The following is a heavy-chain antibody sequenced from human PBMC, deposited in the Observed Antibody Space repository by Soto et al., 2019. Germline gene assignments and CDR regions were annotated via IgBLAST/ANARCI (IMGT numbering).Heavy chain of an antibody. CDR1: GFTFSSYS. CDR2: ISRTSNYI. CDR3: ARGVFGLVSPVIGGY. V-gene: IGHV3-21*01. Sequence: GSLRLSFADSGFTFSSYSITWVRQAPGKGLEWVSSISRTSNYIYYTDSVKGRFTISRDNAKNSIYLQMNRLRAEDTATYYCARGVFGLVSPVIGGYWGQGTLVTVSS. J-gene: IGHJ4*02. D-gene: IGHD3-3*01.